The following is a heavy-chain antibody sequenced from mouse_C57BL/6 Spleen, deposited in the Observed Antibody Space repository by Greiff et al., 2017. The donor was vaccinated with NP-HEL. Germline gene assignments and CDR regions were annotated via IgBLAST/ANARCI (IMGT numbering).Heavy chain of an antibody. Sequence: VQLQQSGAELVRPGASVKLSCKASGYTFTDYYINWVKQRPGQGLEWIARIYPGSGNTYYNEKFKGKATLTAEKSSSTAYMQLSSLTSEDSAVYFCAKTTIVTHYYAMDYWGQGTSVTVSS. J-gene: IGHJ4*01. CDR3: AKTTIVTHYYAMDY. CDR2: IYPGSGNT. V-gene: IGHV1-76*01. CDR1: GYTFTDYY. D-gene: IGHD2-5*01.